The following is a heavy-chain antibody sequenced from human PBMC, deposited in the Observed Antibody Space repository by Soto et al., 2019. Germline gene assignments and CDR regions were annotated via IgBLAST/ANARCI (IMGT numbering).Heavy chain of an antibody. CDR2: IYVTGAV. CDR1: GAALNSGNYY. Sequence: ASETLSLTCSVSGAALNSGNYYWSWIRQVPGKGLEWIRRIYVTGAVDYNPSLRDRITISQDTSERQFSLNLRLVTAADTAVYYCARLRIATNNYKWFDPWGQGTLVTVSS. CDR3: ARLRIATNNYKWFDP. J-gene: IGHJ5*02. D-gene: IGHD2-21*01. V-gene: IGHV4-31*03.